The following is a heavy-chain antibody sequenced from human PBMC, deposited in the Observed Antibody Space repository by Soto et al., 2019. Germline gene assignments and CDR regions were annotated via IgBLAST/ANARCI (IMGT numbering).Heavy chain of an antibody. CDR1: GGSFSGYY. V-gene: IGHV4-34*01. Sequence: PSETLSLTCAVYGGSFSGYYWSWIRQPPGKGLEWIGEINHSGSTNYNPSLKSRVTISVDTSKNQFSLKLSSVTAADTAVYYCARARITIFGVVGTYFDYWGQGTLVTVSS. CDR3: ARARITIFGVVGTYFDY. J-gene: IGHJ4*02. CDR2: INHSGST. D-gene: IGHD3-3*01.